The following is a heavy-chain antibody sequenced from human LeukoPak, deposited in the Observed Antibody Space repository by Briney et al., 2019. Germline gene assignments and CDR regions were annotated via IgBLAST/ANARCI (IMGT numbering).Heavy chain of an antibody. Sequence: GGSLRLSCAASGFAFDTYSMTWVRQAPGKGLEWVSSISSWSSFIYSADSVTGRFTISRDNAKNSLYLQMDSLRAEDTAVYYCARASSTNSWFDPWGQGTLVIVSS. CDR1: GFAFDTYS. CDR2: ISSWSSFI. D-gene: IGHD2-2*01. J-gene: IGHJ5*02. V-gene: IGHV3-21*01. CDR3: ARASSTNSWFDP.